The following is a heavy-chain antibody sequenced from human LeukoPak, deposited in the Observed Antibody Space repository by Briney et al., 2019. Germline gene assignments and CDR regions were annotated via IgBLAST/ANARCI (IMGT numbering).Heavy chain of an antibody. CDR1: GYTFTVNY. D-gene: IGHD5-12*01. CDR2: INPNTGGT. Sequence: ASVKVSCKTSGYTFTVNYIHWMRQAPGQGLEWMGWINPNTGGTNYGQKFQGRVTITADESTSTAYMEVSSLRSEDTAVYYCARAYSGYDFFDYWGQGILVTVSS. CDR3: ARAYSGYDFFDY. J-gene: IGHJ4*02. V-gene: IGHV1-2*02.